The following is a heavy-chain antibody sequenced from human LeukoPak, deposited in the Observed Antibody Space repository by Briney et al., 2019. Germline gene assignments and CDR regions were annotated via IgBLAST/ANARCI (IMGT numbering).Heavy chain of an antibody. D-gene: IGHD3-10*01. CDR2: IKSKTDGGTI. V-gene: IGHV3-15*01. CDR3: TTGEWFGELLSGY. Sequence: PGGSLRLSCAASGFTFSSAWMSWVRQAPGKGLEWVGRIKSKTDGGTIDYAAPVKGRFTISRDDSKNTLFLQMNSLKAEDTAVYYCTTGEWFGELLSGYWGQGTLVTVSS. CDR1: GFTFSSAW. J-gene: IGHJ4*02.